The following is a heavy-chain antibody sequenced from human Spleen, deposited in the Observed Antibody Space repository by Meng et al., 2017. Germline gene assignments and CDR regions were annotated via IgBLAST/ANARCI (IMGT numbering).Heavy chain of an antibody. V-gene: IGHV3-23*01. CDR2: ITGSAHST. D-gene: IGHD3-22*01. Sequence: GESLKISCAASAFTFSTYAMSWVRQAPGKGLEWVSSITGSAHSTYYADSVKGRFTISRDNSKTTLYLQMNSLRAEDTAIYYCAKGSGYYYYDAFDMWGQGTMVTVSS. CDR3: AKGSGYYYYDAFDM. CDR1: AFTFSTYA. J-gene: IGHJ3*02.